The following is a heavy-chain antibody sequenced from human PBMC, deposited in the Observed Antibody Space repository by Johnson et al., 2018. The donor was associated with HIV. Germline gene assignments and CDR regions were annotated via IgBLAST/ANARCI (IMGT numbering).Heavy chain of an antibody. CDR3: ARAPPGGTFDI. CDR2: ISYDGSNK. V-gene: IGHV3-30*03. Sequence: QVQLVESGGGVVQPGRSLRLSCAASGFTFSSYGMHWVRQAPGKGLECVAVISYDGSNKYYADSVKGRITISRDNSKYTVYLQMNSLRVEDTAVYYCARAPPGGTFDIWGQGTMVTVSS. D-gene: IGHD6-25*01. CDR1: GFTFSSYG. J-gene: IGHJ3*02.